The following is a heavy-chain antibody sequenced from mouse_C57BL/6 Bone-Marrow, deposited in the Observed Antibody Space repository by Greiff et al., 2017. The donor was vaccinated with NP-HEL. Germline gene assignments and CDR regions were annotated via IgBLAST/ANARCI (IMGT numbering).Heavy chain of an antibody. J-gene: IGHJ4*01. CDR3: ARILHYYVYAMDY. CDR1: GFTFSDYG. Sequence: EVKLVESGGFFVKPGGSLKLSCAASGFTFSDYGMHWVRQAPEKGLEWVAYTIRGSSTIYYADTVKGRFTISRDNAKNTLFLQMTSLRSEDTAMYYCARILHYYVYAMDYWGQGTSVTVSS. CDR2: TIRGSSTI. V-gene: IGHV5-17*01. D-gene: IGHD1-2*01.